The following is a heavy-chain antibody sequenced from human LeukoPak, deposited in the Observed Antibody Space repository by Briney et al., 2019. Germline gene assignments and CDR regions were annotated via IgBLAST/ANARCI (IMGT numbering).Heavy chain of an antibody. CDR1: GGTFSSYA. CDR2: IIPILGIA. J-gene: IGHJ3*02. V-gene: IGHV1-69*04. Sequence: ASVKVSCKASGGTFSSYAISWVRQAPGQGLEWMGRIIPILGIANYAQKFQGRVTMTTDTSTSTAYMELRSLRSDDTAVYYCARSLPAYSSSTRNAFDIWGQGTMVTVSS. D-gene: IGHD6-13*01. CDR3: ARSLPAYSSSTRNAFDI.